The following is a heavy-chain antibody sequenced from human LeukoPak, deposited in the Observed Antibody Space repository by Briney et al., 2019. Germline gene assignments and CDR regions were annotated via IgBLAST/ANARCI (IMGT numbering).Heavy chain of an antibody. V-gene: IGHV3-30*18. CDR1: GFTFSNYG. J-gene: IGHJ4*02. D-gene: IGHD3-16*01. CDR2: MSYDGNNK. CDR3: AKVREIMFRGPQDY. Sequence: SGGSLRLSCAASGFTFSNYGMHWVRQAPGKGLEWVAVMSYDGNNKYHADSVKGRFTISRDNPQNTLYLQMDSLRPDDTAVYYCAKVREIMFRGPQDYWGQGTLVTVSS.